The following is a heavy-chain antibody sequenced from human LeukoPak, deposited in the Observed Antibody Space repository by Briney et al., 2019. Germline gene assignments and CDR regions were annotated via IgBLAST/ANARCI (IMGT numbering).Heavy chain of an antibody. V-gene: IGHV1-69*05. CDR2: IIPIFGTA. D-gene: IGHD6-13*01. J-gene: IGHJ3*02. CDR3: ARAGSGYSSSWRSGGAFDI. Sequence: SVKVSCKASGGTFSSYAISWARQAPGQGLEWTGGIIPIFGTANYAQKFQGRVTITTDESTSTAYMELSSLRSEDTAVYYCARAGSGYSSSWRSGGAFDIWGQGTMVTVSS. CDR1: GGTFSSYA.